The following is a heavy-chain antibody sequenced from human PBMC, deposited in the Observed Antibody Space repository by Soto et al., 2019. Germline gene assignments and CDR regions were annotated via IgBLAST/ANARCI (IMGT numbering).Heavy chain of an antibody. D-gene: IGHD2-2*01. CDR2: INPANDNT. CDR3: TRDLEYQLLEDAFDV. CDR1: GYTLTAYP. J-gene: IGHJ3*01. V-gene: IGHV1-3*01. Sequence: ASVKVSCKASGYTLTAYPIHWVRQAPGRRLEWMGWINPANDNTKYPQKFQGRVSITTDTSGTTAYMELSGLTSEDTAVYYCTRDLEYQLLEDAFDVWGQGTMVTVSS.